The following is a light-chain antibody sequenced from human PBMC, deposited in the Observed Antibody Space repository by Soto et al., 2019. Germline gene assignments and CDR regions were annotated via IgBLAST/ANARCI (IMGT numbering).Light chain of an antibody. V-gene: IGKV1-39*01. CDR2: AAS. J-gene: IGKJ1*01. CDR3: QQSYSSPPT. Sequence: DIQMTQSPSSLSASVGDRFTVTCRASQSIGTYLHWYQQKPGKAPKLLIYAASTLQSGVPSRFSGSRSGPDFTLTISSLQPEDFATYYCQQSYSSPPTFGQGTKVDIK. CDR1: QSIGTY.